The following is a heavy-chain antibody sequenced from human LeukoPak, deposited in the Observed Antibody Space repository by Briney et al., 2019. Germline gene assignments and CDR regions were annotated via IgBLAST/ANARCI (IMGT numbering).Heavy chain of an antibody. D-gene: IGHD1-1*01. J-gene: IGHJ6*02. CDR2: ISAYNGNT. CDR1: GYTFTSYG. V-gene: IGHV1-18*01. Sequence: ASVKVSCKASGYTFTSYGISWVRQAPGQGLEWMGWISAYNGNTNYAQKLQGRVTMTTDTSTSTAYMELRSLRSDDTAVYYCASVGRGFYYYGMDVWGQGTTVTVSS. CDR3: ASVGRGFYYYGMDV.